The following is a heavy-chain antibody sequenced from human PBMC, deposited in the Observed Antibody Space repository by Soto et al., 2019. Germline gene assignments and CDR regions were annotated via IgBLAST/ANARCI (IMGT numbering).Heavy chain of an antibody. J-gene: IGHJ5*02. CDR3: ARYPEVAPRHPPRWFDP. V-gene: IGHV1-18*01. CDR2: ISAYNGNT. D-gene: IGHD6-6*01. CDR1: GYTFTSYG. Sequence: QVQLVQSGAEVKKPGASVKVSCKASGYTFTSYGISWVRQAPGQGLEWMGWISAYNGNTNYAQKLQGRVTMTTDTSTSTAYMELRSLRSDDTAVYYCARYPEVAPRHPPRWFDPCGQGTLVTVSS.